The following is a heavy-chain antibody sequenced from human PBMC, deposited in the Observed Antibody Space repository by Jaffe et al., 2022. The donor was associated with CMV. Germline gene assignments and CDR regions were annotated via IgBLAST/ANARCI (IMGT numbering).Heavy chain of an antibody. CDR2: ISYDGSNK. V-gene: IGHV3-30*18. CDR3: AKGTQWELLALFDY. D-gene: IGHD1-26*01. J-gene: IGHJ4*02. CDR1: GFTFSSYG. Sequence: QVQLVESGGGVVQPGRSLRLSCAASGFTFSSYGMHWVRQAPGKGLEWVAVISYDGSNKYYADSVKGRFTISRDNSKNTLYLQMNSLRAEDTAVYYCAKGTQWELLALFDYWGQGTLVTVSS.